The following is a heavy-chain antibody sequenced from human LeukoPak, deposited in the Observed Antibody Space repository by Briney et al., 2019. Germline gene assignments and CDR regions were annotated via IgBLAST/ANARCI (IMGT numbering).Heavy chain of an antibody. CDR1: GFTFSSYE. V-gene: IGHV3-48*03. Sequence: GGSLRLSCAASGFTFSSYEMNWVRQAPGKGLEWVSYISSSGSTIYYADSVKGRFTIPRDNAKNSLYLQMNSLRAEDTAVYYCARDKGAYDYVWGSYRYYYYGMDVWGQGTTVTVSS. D-gene: IGHD3-16*02. CDR3: ARDKGAYDYVWGSYRYYYYGMDV. J-gene: IGHJ6*02. CDR2: ISSSGSTI.